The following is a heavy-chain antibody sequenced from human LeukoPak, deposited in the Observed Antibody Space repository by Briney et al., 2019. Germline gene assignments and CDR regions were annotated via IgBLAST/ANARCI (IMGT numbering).Heavy chain of an antibody. V-gene: IGHV4-39*01. CDR2: IYYSGST. CDR1: GGSISSSSYY. J-gene: IGHJ4*02. D-gene: IGHD3-10*01. CDR3: ARSYGSGSLSFGY. Sequence: SETLSLTCTVSGGSISSSSYYWGWIRQPPGKGLEWIGSIYYSGSTYYNPSLKGRVTISVDTSKNQFSLKLSSVTAADTAVYYCARSYGSGSLSFGYWGQGTLVTVSS.